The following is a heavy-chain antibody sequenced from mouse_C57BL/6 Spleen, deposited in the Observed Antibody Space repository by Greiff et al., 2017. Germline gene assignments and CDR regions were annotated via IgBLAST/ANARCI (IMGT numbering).Heavy chain of an antibody. CDR1: GFNIKDYD. J-gene: IGHJ4*01. CDR3: TTRGSNGSYAMDY. D-gene: IGHD2-5*01. CDR2: IDPEDGDT. V-gene: IGHV14-1*01. Sequence: EVQLQQSGAELVRPGASVKLSCTASGFNIKDYDMHWVKQRPEQGLEWIGRIDPEDGDTEYAPKFQGKATMTADTSSNTAYLQLSSLTSEDTAVDYCTTRGSNGSYAMDYWGQGTSVTVSS.